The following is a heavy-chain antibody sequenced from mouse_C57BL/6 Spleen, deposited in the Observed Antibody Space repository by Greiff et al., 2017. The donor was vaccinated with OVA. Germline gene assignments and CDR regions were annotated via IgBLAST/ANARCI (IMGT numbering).Heavy chain of an antibody. CDR2: IDPSDSYT. CDR1: GYTFTSYW. D-gene: IGHD1-1*01. J-gene: IGHJ1*03. V-gene: IGHV1-50*01. Sequence: QVQLQQPGAELVKPGASVKLTCKASGYTFTSYWMQWVKQRPGQGLEWIGEIDPSDSYTNYNQKFKGNATLTVDTSSSTAYMQLSSRTSEDSAVYYCATVDWYFDVWGTGTTVTVSS. CDR3: ATVDWYFDV.